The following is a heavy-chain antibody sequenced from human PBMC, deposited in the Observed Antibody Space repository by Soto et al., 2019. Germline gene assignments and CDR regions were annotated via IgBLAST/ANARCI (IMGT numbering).Heavy chain of an antibody. J-gene: IGHJ3*02. Sequence: GASVKVSCKASGCTFTSSAVQWVRQARGQRLEWIGWIVVGSGNTNYAQKFQERVTITRDMYTSTAYMELSSLRSEDTAVYYCAAPPGVVTPWDAFDIWGQGTMVTVS. CDR1: GCTFTSSA. CDR3: AAPPGVVTPWDAFDI. V-gene: IGHV1-58*01. CDR2: IVVGSGNT. D-gene: IGHD2-21*02.